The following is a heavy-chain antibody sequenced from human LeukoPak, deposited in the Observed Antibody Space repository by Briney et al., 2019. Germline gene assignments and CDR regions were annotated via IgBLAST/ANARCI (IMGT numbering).Heavy chain of an antibody. J-gene: IGHJ3*02. CDR1: GGSVSSGSYY. Sequence: SETLSLTCTVSGGSVSSGSYYWSWIRQPPGKGLEWIGYIYYSGSTNYNPSLKSRVTISVDTSKNQFSLKLSSVTAADTAVYYCARDNRNSGSYLDAFDIWGQGTMVTVSS. CDR3: ARDNRNSGSYLDAFDI. CDR2: IYYSGST. D-gene: IGHD1-26*01. V-gene: IGHV4-61*01.